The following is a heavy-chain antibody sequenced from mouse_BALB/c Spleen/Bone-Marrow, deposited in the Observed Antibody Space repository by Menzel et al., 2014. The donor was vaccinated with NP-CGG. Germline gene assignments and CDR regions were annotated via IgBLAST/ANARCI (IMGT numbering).Heavy chain of an antibody. J-gene: IGHJ4*01. CDR1: GFTFSSYT. CDR2: ISNGGGST. D-gene: IGHD3-1*01. Sequence: EVQLQESGGGLVQPGGSLKLSCAASGFTFSSYTMSWVRQTPEKRLEWVAYISNGGGSTSYPDTVKGRFTTSRDNAKNTLYLQMSSLKSEDTAMYYCSRHVGNPYAMDYWGQGTSVTVSS. CDR3: SRHVGNPYAMDY. V-gene: IGHV5-12-2*01.